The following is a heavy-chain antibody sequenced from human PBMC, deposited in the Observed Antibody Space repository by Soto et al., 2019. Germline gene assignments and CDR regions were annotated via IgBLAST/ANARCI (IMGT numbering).Heavy chain of an antibody. Sequence: LSLTCAISGDSVSGNSAAWNWIRQSPSRGLEWLGRTYYRSRWYNDYAVSVKSRITISVDTSKNQFSLKLSSVTAADTAVYYCAKMGEPRLGNGYNNWGQGTLVTVSS. CDR2: TYYRSRWYN. D-gene: IGHD3-16*01. J-gene: IGHJ4*02. CDR1: GDSVSGNSAA. V-gene: IGHV6-1*01. CDR3: AKMGEPRLGNGYNN.